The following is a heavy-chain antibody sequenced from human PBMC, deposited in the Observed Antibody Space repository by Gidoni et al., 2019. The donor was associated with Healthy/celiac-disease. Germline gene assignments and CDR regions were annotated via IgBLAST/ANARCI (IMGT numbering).Heavy chain of an antibody. Sequence: QVQLVESGGGGVQPGRCLRLSCAASGFPFSSYVMPWVRQAPGTGLEWVAVIWYDGSNKYYADSVKGRFTISRDNSKNTLYLQMNSLRAEDTAVYYCARGYGDYAGTSGMDVWGQGTTVTVSS. CDR3: ARGYGDYAGTSGMDV. CDR1: GFPFSSYV. CDR2: IWYDGSNK. J-gene: IGHJ6*02. V-gene: IGHV3-33*01. D-gene: IGHD4-17*01.